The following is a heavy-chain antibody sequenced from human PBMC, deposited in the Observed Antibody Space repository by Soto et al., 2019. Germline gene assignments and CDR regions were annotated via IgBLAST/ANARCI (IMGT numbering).Heavy chain of an antibody. J-gene: IGHJ4*02. CDR3: AHLTRDGYNRHFDY. CDR2: IYWDDDK. V-gene: IGHV2-5*02. Sequence: QITLKESGPPLVKPTQTLTLTCTFSGVSFSTTGEGVGWIRQPPGKALEWLALIYWDDDKRYSPSLKSRLTITKDTSKTQVVLTMTIMDPVDTATYYCAHLTRDGYNRHFDYWGQGTLVTVSS. CDR1: GVSFSTTGEG. D-gene: IGHD5-18*01.